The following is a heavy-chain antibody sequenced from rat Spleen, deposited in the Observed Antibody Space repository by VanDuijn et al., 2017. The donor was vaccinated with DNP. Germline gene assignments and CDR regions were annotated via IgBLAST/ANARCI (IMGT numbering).Heavy chain of an antibody. J-gene: IGHJ3*01. Sequence: EVQLVESGGGLVQPGRSLKLSCAASGFTFSNYGMAWVRQAPKKGLEWVATISTSGGHTYYRDSVKGRFTISRDNAKSTLYLQMNSLRSEDTANYYCTSALGIRFAYWGQGTLVTVSS. CDR3: TSALGIRFAY. V-gene: IGHV5S13*01. CDR2: ISTSGGHT. CDR1: GFTFSNYG. D-gene: IGHD1-6*01.